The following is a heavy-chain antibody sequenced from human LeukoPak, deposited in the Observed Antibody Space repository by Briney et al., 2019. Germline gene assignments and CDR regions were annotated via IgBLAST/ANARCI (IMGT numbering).Heavy chain of an antibody. J-gene: IGHJ4*02. D-gene: IGHD4-17*01. V-gene: IGHV3-23*01. CDR3: AKVSHGDYAYYFDY. CDR2: ISGSGGST. Sequence: GGSLRLSCAASGFTFSSYAMSWVRQAPGKGLEWVSTISGSGGSTYYADSVKGRFTISRDNSKNTLYLQMNSLRAEDTAVYYCAKVSHGDYAYYFDYWGQGTLVTVSS. CDR1: GFTFSSYA.